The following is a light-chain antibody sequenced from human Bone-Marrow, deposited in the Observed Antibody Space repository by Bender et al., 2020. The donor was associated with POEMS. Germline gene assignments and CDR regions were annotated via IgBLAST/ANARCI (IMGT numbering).Light chain of an antibody. J-gene: IGLJ2*01. V-gene: IGLV3-25*02. CDR1: VLLKQY. CDR3: QSADSSGTQVV. Sequence: NELTQPPSVSVSPGQTARITCFGDVLLKQYVYWYQQKSGQAPVLAIFQDTGRPSGIPERFSGSSSGTTVTLTINEVQAEEEADYYCQSADSSGTQVVFGGGTKLTVL. CDR2: QDT.